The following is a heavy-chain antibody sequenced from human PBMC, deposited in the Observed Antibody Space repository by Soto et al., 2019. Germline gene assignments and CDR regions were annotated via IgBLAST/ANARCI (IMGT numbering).Heavy chain of an antibody. CDR1: GGSIRSNNW. CDR2: IFQSEST. V-gene: IGHV4-4*02. CDR3: ARVYSGSDSDY. J-gene: IGHJ4*02. Sequence: QVQLQESGPGLVKPSGTLSLTCAVSGGSIRSNNWWSWVRQLPGKGLEWIGEIFQSESTNNNPSLKTRVTISVDNSMHQFSLKLSAVTAADTAVYYCARVYSGSDSDYWGQGTLVTVSS. D-gene: IGHD1-26*01.